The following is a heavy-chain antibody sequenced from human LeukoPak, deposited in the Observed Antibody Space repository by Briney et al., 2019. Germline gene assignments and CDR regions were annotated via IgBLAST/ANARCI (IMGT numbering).Heavy chain of an antibody. J-gene: IGHJ4*02. CDR3: ARVNPLLLWFGELFSG. Sequence: GASVKVSCKASGYTFTSYGISWVRQAPGQGLEWTGWISAYNGNTNYAQKLQGRVTMTTDTSTSTAYMELRSLRSDDTAVYYCARVNPLLLWFGELFSGWGQGTLVTVSS. D-gene: IGHD3-10*01. V-gene: IGHV1-18*01. CDR1: GYTFTSYG. CDR2: ISAYNGNT.